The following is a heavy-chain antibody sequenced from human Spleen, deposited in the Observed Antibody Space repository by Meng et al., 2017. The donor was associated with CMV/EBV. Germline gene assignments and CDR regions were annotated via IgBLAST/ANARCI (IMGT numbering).Heavy chain of an antibody. J-gene: IGHJ6*02. V-gene: IGHV4-59*12. CDR2: IYYSGST. CDR1: GGSIRDYY. CDR3: ARPRGEGYYYGMDV. Sequence: SETLSLTCAVSGGSIRDYYWSWIRQSPGKGLEWIGYIYYSGSTNYNPSLKSRVTISVDTSKNQFSLKLSSVTAADTAVYYCARPRGEGYYYGMDVWGQGTTVTVSS.